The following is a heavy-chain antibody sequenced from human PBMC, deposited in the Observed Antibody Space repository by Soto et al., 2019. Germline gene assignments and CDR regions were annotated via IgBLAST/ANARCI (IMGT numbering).Heavy chain of an antibody. CDR3: ARMGDITMVRGVPRGYYGMDV. CDR2: ISAYNGNT. CDR1: GYTFTSYG. V-gene: IGHV1-18*04. D-gene: IGHD3-10*01. Sequence: GASVKVSCKVSGYTFTSYGISWVRQAPGQGLEWMGWISAYNGNTNYAQKLQGRVTMTTDTSTSTAYMELRSLRSDDTAVYYCARMGDITMVRGVPRGYYGMDVWGQGTTVTVSS. J-gene: IGHJ6*02.